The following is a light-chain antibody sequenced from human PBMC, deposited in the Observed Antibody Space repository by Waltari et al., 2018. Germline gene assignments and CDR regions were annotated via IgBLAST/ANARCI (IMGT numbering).Light chain of an antibody. CDR2: EVS. CDR3: SSFTRSNSYV. J-gene: IGLJ1*01. V-gene: IGLV2-14*01. CDR1: SSDVGYHNY. Sequence: QSALTQPASVSGSPGQSIPISCTGTSSDVGYHNYVAWYQQHPVKAPKLMIFEVSNRPSGVSTRFSGSKSGSTASLTISGLQSEDEAEYYCSSFTRSNSYVFGTGTEVIVL.